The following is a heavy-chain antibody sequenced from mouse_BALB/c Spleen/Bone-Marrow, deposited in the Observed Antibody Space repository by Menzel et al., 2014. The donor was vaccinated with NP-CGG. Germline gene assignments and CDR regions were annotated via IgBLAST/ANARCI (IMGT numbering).Heavy chain of an antibody. Sequence: VHVKQSGADLVKPGASVKLSCTASGFNIKDTYMHWVKQRPEQGLEWIGRIDPSNGNTKYDPKFQGKATITADTSSNTAYLQLSSLTSEDTAVYYCARDSPYAMDYWGQGTSVTVSS. CDR2: IDPSNGNT. CDR3: ARDSPYAMDY. CDR1: GFNIKDTY. V-gene: IGHV14-3*02. J-gene: IGHJ4*01.